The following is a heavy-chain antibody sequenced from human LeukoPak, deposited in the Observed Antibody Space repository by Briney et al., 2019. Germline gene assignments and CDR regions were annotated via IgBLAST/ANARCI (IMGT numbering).Heavy chain of an antibody. CDR1: GFTFSDYV. CDR2: ITASGDRT. Sequence: GGSLRLSCAASGFTFSDYVMIWVRQAPGKGLEWVSGITASGDRTFYGDSVRGRFTISRDNAKNSLYLQMNSLRAEDTAVYYCARDRRYGYYFGYWGQGILVTVSS. D-gene: IGHD5-18*01. V-gene: IGHV3-23*01. CDR3: ARDRRYGYYFGY. J-gene: IGHJ4*02.